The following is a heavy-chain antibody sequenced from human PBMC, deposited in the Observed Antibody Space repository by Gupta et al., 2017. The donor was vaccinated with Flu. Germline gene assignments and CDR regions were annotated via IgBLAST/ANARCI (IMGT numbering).Heavy chain of an antibody. Sequence: QVQLVESGGGVVQPGRSLRLSCTASGFTFIPYGVHWVRQAPGKGLEWVAVISFDGSYKSYADSVKGRFTISRDNSKNTLNLQINSLRAEDTAVYYCAKDQREYCSGGECYPQILDYWGQGTLVTVSP. V-gene: IGHV3-30*18. J-gene: IGHJ4*02. CDR1: GFTFIPYG. CDR2: ISFDGSYK. D-gene: IGHD2-15*01. CDR3: AKDQREYCSGGECYPQILDY.